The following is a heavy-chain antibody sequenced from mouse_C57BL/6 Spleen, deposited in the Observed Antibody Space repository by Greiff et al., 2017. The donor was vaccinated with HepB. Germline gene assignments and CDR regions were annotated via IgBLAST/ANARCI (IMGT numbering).Heavy chain of an antibody. CDR2: INPNNGGT. J-gene: IGHJ2*01. D-gene: IGHD1-1*01. Sequence: EVQLQQSGPELVKPGASVKIPCKASGYTFTDYNMDWVKQSHGKSLEWIGDINPNNGGTIYNQKFKGKATLTVDKSSSTAYMELRSLTSEDTAVYYCARVHYGSSYGFDYWGQGTTLTVSS. V-gene: IGHV1-18*01. CDR1: GYTFTDYN. CDR3: ARVHYGSSYGFDY.